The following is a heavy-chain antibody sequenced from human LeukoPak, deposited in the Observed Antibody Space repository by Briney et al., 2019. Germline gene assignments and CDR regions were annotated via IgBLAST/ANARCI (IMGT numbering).Heavy chain of an antibody. J-gene: IGHJ4*02. CDR1: GFSLSTSGMC. D-gene: IGHD1-26*01. V-gene: IGHV2-70*11. Sequence: SGPALVKPTRTLTLTCTFSGFSLSTSGMCVSWIRQPPGKALEWLARTDWDDDKYYSTSLKTRLTISKDTSKNQVVLTMTNMDPVDTAPYYCARPASGSYYSFDYWGQGTLVTVSS. CDR2: TDWDDDK. CDR3: ARPASGSYYSFDY.